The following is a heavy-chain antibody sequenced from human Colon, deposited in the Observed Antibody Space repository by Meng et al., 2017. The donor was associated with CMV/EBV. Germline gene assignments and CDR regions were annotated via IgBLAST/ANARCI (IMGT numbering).Heavy chain of an antibody. V-gene: IGHV3-30-3*01. J-gene: IGHJ6*02. CDR2: ISYDGSNK. CDR1: GFTFSSYA. D-gene: IGHD5-18*01. Sequence: GESLKISCAASGFTFSSYAMHWVRQAPGKGLEWVAVISYDGSNKYYADSVKGRFTISRDNSKNTLYLQMNSLRAEDTAVYYCARASLPSWKHKHYYYYYGMDVWGQGTTVTVSS. CDR3: ARASLPSWKHKHYYYYYGMDV.